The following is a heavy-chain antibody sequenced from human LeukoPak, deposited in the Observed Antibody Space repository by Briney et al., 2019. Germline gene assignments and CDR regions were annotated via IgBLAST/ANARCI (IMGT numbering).Heavy chain of an antibody. V-gene: IGHV4-4*07. Sequence: SETLSLTCAVYGGSFSGYYWSWIRQPAGKGLEWIGRIYTSGSTNYNPSLKSRVTISVDTSKNQFSLKLSSVTAADTAVYYCARDSGTVVTLDYWGQGTLVTVSS. D-gene: IGHD4-23*01. CDR1: GGSFSGYY. CDR3: ARDSGTVVTLDY. CDR2: IYTSGST. J-gene: IGHJ4*02.